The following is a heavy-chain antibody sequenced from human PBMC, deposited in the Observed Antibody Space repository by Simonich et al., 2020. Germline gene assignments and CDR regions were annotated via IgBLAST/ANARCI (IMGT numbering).Heavy chain of an antibody. CDR2: ISAYKDNT. CDR1: GYTFTSYG. Sequence: QVQLVQSGAEVKKPGASVKVSCKASGYTFTSYGISWVRQAPGQGLEWLGWISAYKDNTNDAQKLQGRVTMTTDTSTSTADMELRSLRSDDTAVYYCARSTTGTTAFDIWGQGTMVTVSS. CDR3: ARSTTGTTAFDI. J-gene: IGHJ3*02. V-gene: IGHV1-18*01. D-gene: IGHD1-1*01.